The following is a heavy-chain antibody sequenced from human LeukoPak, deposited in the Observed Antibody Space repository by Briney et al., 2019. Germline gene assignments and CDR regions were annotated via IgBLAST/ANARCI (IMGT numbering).Heavy chain of an antibody. J-gene: IGHJ4*02. V-gene: IGHV3-72*01. CDR1: GFTFSDHY. Sequence: PGGSLRLSCVVSGFTFSDHYLDWVRQAPGRGLEWVGRSRIKADGYITQYAASVKDRFTISRDESKDSLLLQMNSLKTEDTAAYYCVRGLNSFDLWGQGTPVTVSS. CDR3: VRGLNSFDL. CDR2: SRIKADGYIT.